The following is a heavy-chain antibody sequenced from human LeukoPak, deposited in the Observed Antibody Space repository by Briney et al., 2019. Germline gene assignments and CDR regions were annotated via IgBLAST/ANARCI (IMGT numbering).Heavy chain of an antibody. CDR3: ARGSRYSSGWYPFDY. CDR1: GGSFSGYY. J-gene: IGHJ4*02. CDR2: INHGGST. V-gene: IGHV4-34*01. D-gene: IGHD6-19*01. Sequence: SETLSLTCAVYGGSFSGYYWSWIRQPPGKGLEWIGEINHGGSTNYNPSLKSRVTISVDTSKNQFSLKLSSVTAADTAVYYCARGSRYSSGWYPFDYWGQETLVTVSS.